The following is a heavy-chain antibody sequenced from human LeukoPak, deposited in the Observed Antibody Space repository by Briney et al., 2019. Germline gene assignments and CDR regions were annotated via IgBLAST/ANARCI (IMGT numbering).Heavy chain of an antibody. V-gene: IGHV4-4*07. Sequence: PSETLSLTCTVSGGSISSYYWSWIRQPAGKGLEWIGRIYTSGSTNYNPSLKSRVTMSVDTSKNQFSLKLSSVTAADTAMYYCARDPRGYSGYGPGVYFDYWGQGTLVTVSS. CDR2: IYTSGST. CDR1: GGSISSYY. J-gene: IGHJ4*02. D-gene: IGHD5-12*01. CDR3: ARDPRGYSGYGPGVYFDY.